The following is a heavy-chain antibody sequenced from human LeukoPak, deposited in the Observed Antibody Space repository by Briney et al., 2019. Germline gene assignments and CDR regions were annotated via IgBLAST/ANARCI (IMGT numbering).Heavy chain of an antibody. Sequence: ASVKVSCKASGFTFASYYMHWVRQAPGQGLEWMGVINPTGGSTTYAQKFQGRVTMTRDTSTSTVYMELSSLRSEDTAVYYCVRASDVWGQGTLVTVSS. CDR3: VRASDV. CDR2: INPTGGST. V-gene: IGHV1-46*01. CDR1: GFTFASYY. J-gene: IGHJ4*02.